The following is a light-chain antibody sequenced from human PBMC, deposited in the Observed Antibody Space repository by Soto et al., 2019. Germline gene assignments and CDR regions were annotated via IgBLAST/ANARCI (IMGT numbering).Light chain of an antibody. CDR2: KAS. J-gene: IGKJ4*01. V-gene: IGKV1-5*03. CDR3: QQYESFPLT. Sequence: DIQMTQSPSTLSASVGDRVTITCRASQSISICLAWYQQKAGKAPKLLIYKASSLESGVPSRFSGSGSGTEFTLTISCLQPDDFATYYCQQYESFPLTFGGGSKVDLK. CDR1: QSISIC.